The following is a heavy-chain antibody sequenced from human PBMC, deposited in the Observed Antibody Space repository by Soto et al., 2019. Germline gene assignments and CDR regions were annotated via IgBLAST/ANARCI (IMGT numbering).Heavy chain of an antibody. V-gene: IGHV4-34*01. Sequence: SETLSLTCAVYGGSFSGYYWSWIRQPPGKGLEWIGEINHSGSTNYNPSLKSRVTISVDTSKNQFSLKLSSVTAADTAVYYCARMASPGITFDYWGQGTLVTVSS. CDR2: INHSGST. J-gene: IGHJ4*02. CDR3: ARMASPGITFDY. CDR1: GGSFSGYY.